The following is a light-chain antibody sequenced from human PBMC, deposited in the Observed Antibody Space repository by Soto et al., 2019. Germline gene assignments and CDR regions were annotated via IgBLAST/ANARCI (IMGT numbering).Light chain of an antibody. CDR1: QYINKY. J-gene: IGKJ2*01. V-gene: IGKV1-39*01. Sequence: DIQMTQSPSSLSTSVGDRVTITCRASQYINKYLNWYQQKPGKAPKLLIFAAYNLQSGVPSRFSGIGSGTDFTLTISSLQPEDFATYYCQQSYSTPPYTVGQGTKLDMK. CDR2: AAY. CDR3: QQSYSTPPYT.